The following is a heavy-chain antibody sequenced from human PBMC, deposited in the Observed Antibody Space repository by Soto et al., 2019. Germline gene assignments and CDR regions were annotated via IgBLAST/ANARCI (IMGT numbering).Heavy chain of an antibody. J-gene: IGHJ5*02. CDR1: GDVFSTDT. Sequence: QVVLLQSGADVKEPGSSVNISCKTFGDVFSTDTINWVRQAPGQGLLWMGSILPFLNLSNIEATFMDRLSITADESTGTAYLKLRHLTREDTAIYFCATLGAQIDHWGHGARITVSS. V-gene: IGHV1-69*09. CDR2: ILPFLNLS. CDR3: ATLGAQIDH. D-gene: IGHD3-16*01.